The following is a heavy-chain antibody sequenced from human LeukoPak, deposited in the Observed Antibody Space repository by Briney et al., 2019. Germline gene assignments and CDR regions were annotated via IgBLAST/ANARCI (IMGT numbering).Heavy chain of an antibody. D-gene: IGHD3-22*01. J-gene: IGHJ4*02. CDR2: VYNVGAT. CDR1: GFTVSSNS. V-gene: IGHV3-66*01. CDR3: ARVSYYYDSSGHRTDTEFDY. Sequence: GSLRLSCAASGFTVSSNSMSWVRQAPGKGLEWVAVVYNVGATYYADSVKGRFTISRDNSKNAVYLQMNSLRAEDTALNYCARVSYYYDSSGHRTDTEFDYWGQGSLVTVAS.